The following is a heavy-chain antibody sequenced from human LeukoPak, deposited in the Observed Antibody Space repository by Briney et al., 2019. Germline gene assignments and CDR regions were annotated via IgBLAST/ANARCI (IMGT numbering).Heavy chain of an antibody. CDR3: ARGGFLDPFDP. CDR2: IYYSGST. D-gene: IGHD1-1*01. V-gene: IGHV4-59*01. Sequence: PSETLSLTCTLSGGSIGNYYWNWIRQPPGKGLDWIGYIYYSGSTKYNPSLKSRVTISVDTSKNQFSLRLSSVTAADTAVYYCARGGFLDPFDPWGQGTPVTVSS. CDR1: GGSIGNYY. J-gene: IGHJ5*02.